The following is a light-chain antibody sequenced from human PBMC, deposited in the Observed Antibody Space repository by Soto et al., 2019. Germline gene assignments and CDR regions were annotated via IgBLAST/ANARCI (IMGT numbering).Light chain of an antibody. CDR1: SSDVGSYNR. J-gene: IGLJ2*01. V-gene: IGLV2-18*02. CDR2: DVH. Sequence: QSALTQPPSVSGSPGQSVTISCTGTSSDVGSYNRVSWYQQPPGTAPKLMIYDVHNRPSGISARFSGSKSGNTASLTISGLQPEDTALYYCCSYTRSGTLSFGGGTKLTVL. CDR3: CSYTRSGTLS.